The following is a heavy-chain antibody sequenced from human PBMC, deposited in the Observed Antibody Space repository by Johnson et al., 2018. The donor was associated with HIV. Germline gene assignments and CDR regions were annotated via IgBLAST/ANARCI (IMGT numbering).Heavy chain of an antibody. CDR2: ISRDGGTE. J-gene: IGHJ3*02. CDR1: GFTFSSYG. CDR3: AVGIQLWFASEGDACDI. Sequence: QVQLVESGGGVVHPGKSLRLSCVGSGFTFSSYGMHWVRQAPGEGLDWVAFISRDGGTEYYADSVKGRFAISRDNAKSTLYLLMNYLTPEDTAMYYCAVGIQLWFASEGDACDIWGQGTMVTVSS. D-gene: IGHD5-18*01. V-gene: IGHV3-30*19.